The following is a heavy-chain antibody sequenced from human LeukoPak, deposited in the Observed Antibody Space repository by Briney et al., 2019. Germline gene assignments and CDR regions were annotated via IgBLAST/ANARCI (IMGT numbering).Heavy chain of an antibody. CDR3: ARDLVTVTKGFDI. CDR2: ISYIGST. Sequence: PSETLSLTCAVSADSFSSHYWTWIRQSPGKGLEWIGYISYIGSTNYNPSLKSRVTISIDTSKNQFSRKLRSVTAADTAVYYCARDLVTVTKGFDIWGQGTMVSVSS. CDR1: ADSFSSHY. J-gene: IGHJ3*02. V-gene: IGHV4-59*11. D-gene: IGHD4-17*01.